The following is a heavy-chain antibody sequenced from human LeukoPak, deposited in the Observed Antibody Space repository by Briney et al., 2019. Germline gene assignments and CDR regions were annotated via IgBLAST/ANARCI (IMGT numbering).Heavy chain of an antibody. CDR2: ISGSGGST. Sequence: PGGSLRLSCAASGFTFSSYAMSWVRQAPGKGLEWVSAISGSGGSTYYADSVKGRFTIPRDNSKNTLYLQMNSLRAEDTAVYYCAKDHLRYYYDSSGYYPAFDYWGQGTLVTVSS. CDR1: GFTFSSYA. J-gene: IGHJ4*02. D-gene: IGHD3-22*01. CDR3: AKDHLRYYYDSSGYYPAFDY. V-gene: IGHV3-23*01.